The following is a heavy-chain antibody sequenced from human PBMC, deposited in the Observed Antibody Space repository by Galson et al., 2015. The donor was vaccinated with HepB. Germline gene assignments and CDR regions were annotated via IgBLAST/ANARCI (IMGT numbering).Heavy chain of an antibody. CDR2: FDPEDGET. J-gene: IGHJ4*02. V-gene: IGHV1-24*01. D-gene: IGHD2-2*01. CDR3: TVGPAAAPPVGDY. CDR1: GYTLTELS. Sequence: SVKVSCKGSGYTLTELSMHWVRQAPGKGLEWMGGFDPEDGETIYAQKFQGRVTMTEDTSTDTAYMELSSLRSEDTAVYYCTVGPAAAPPVGDYWGQGTLVTVSS.